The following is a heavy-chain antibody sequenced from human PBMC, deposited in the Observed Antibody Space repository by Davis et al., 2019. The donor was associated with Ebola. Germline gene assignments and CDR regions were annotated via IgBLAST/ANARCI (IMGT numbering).Heavy chain of an antibody. V-gene: IGHV3-49*04. CDR3: TRVRWSRKTYYFDY. CDR1: GFTFGDYA. Sequence: GGSLRLSCTASGFTFGDYAMSWVRQAPGKGLEWVGFIRSKGYGGTTEYAASVKGRFTISRDDSKTIAYLQMNSLKTEDTSVYYCTRVRWSRKTYYFDYWGQGTLVTVSS. D-gene: IGHD4-23*01. CDR2: IRSKGYGGTT. J-gene: IGHJ4*02.